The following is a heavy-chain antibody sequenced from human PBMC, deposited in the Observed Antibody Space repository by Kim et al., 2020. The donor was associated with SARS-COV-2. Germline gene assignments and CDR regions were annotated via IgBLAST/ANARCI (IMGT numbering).Heavy chain of an antibody. D-gene: IGHD3-3*01. V-gene: IGHV3-33*01. CDR2: IWYDGSNK. J-gene: IGHJ6*02. CDR1: GFTFSSYG. CDR3: ARDRAYYDFWSGYYIEDYSYYYGMDV. Sequence: GGSLRLSCAASGFTFSSYGMHWVRQAPGKGLEWVAVIWYDGSNKYYADSVKGRFTISRDNSKNTLYLQMNSLRAEDTAVYYCARDRAYYDFWSGYYIEDYSYYYGMDVWGQGTTVTVSS.